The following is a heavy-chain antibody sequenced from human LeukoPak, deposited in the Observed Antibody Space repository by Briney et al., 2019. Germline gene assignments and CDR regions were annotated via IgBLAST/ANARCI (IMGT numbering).Heavy chain of an antibody. J-gene: IGHJ4*02. CDR2: ISSSSSYI. V-gene: IGHV3-21*01. CDR3: ARSGAVVPYFDY. Sequence: KPGGSLRLSCAASGFTFSSYSMNWVRPAPGKGLEWVSSISSSSSYIYYADSVKGRFTISRDNAKNSLYLQMNSPRAEDTAVYYCARSGAVVPYFDYWGQGTLVTVSS. CDR1: GFTFSSYS. D-gene: IGHD3-10*01.